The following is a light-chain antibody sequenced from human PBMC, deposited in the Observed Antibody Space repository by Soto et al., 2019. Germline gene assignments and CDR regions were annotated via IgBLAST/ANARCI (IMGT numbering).Light chain of an antibody. V-gene: IGKV1-5*03. CDR1: ESINYW. CDR2: KAS. CDR3: QEYTSFRIT. Sequence: DIEMTQYQSTLSASVGDIVTITCLASESINYWLAWYQQKPGKAPKLLIYKASSLESGVPSRFSGSGSGTDFTLTIDCLQRDDFATYYCQEYTSFRITFGGSTKV. J-gene: IGKJ4*01.